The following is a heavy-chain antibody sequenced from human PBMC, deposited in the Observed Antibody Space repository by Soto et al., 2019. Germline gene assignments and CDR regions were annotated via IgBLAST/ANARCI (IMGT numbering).Heavy chain of an antibody. V-gene: IGHV1-18*01. CDR1: GYSFTTYG. CDR3: AREGPAPYYYYGMDV. Sequence: QVQLVQSGGEVKKPGASVKVSCKTSGYSFTTYGISWVRQAPGQGLEWMGWISGYNGNTNYAQKFQGRVTMTTDTSTSTAYMELRSLRSEDTAVYYCAREGPAPYYYYGMDVWGQGTTVTVSS. J-gene: IGHJ6*02. CDR2: ISGYNGNT.